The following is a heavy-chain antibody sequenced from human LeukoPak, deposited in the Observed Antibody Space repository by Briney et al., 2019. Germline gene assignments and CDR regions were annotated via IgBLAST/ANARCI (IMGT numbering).Heavy chain of an antibody. CDR3: TTDYYDSSGYLIPMDAFDI. Sequence: GGSLRLSCAASGFTFSNAWMSWVRQAPGKGLEWVGRIKSKTDGGTTDYAAPVKGRFTISRDDSKNTLYLQMNSLKTEDTAVYYCTTDYYDSSGYLIPMDAFDIWGQGTMVTVSS. CDR1: GFTFSNAW. D-gene: IGHD3-22*01. J-gene: IGHJ3*02. CDR2: IKSKTDGGTT. V-gene: IGHV3-15*01.